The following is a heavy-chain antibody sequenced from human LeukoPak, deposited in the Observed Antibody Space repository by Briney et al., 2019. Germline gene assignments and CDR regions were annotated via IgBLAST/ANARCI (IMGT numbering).Heavy chain of an antibody. J-gene: IGHJ4*02. CDR2: IRSDGRAT. V-gene: IGHV3-30*02. CDR3: AKDRDGGNIHFDY. CDR1: GFTFRSFG. D-gene: IGHD4-23*01. Sequence: GGSLRLSCAASGFTFRSFGMHWVRQAPGKGLEWVSFIRSDGRATDYADSVKGRLTISRDNSRNTLYVQMNSLRDEDTAIYYCAKDRDGGNIHFDYWGQGILVTVSS.